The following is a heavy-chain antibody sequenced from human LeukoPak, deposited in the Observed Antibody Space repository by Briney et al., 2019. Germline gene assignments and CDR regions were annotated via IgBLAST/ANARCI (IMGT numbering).Heavy chain of an antibody. J-gene: IGHJ6*04. Sequence: GGSLKLSCAASGFTFSNYWMSWVRQAPGKGLEWVANIMQDGSEKYYVDSVKGRFTISRDNANNSLYLQMNSLRAEDTAVYYCASHPDVWGKGTTVTVSS. CDR1: GFTFSNYW. CDR2: IMQDGSEK. V-gene: IGHV3-7*01. CDR3: ASHPDV.